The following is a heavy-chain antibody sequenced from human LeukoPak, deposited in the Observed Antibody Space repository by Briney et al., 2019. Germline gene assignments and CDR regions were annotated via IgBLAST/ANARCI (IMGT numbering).Heavy chain of an antibody. Sequence: GGSLRLSCEASGFTFEDYGMTWVRQRPWKGLEYVCEINWNGDNPVYEDSLRGRFTISRDNAKNSVYLQMSSLRVDDTAFYYCARRSVAGATTGYYYDSWGQGTLVTVSS. D-gene: IGHD1-26*01. CDR2: INWNGDNP. CDR3: ARRSVAGATTGYYYDS. CDR1: GFTFEDYG. V-gene: IGHV3-20*04. J-gene: IGHJ4*02.